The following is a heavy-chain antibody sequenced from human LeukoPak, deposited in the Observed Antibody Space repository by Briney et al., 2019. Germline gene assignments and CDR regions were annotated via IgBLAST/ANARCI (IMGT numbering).Heavy chain of an antibody. Sequence: SETLSLTCSVSGGSISGSNWWSWVRQPPNKGLEWIGEMYYSGTTNYNPSLKSRVIISVDKSKNQFSLRLSSVTAADTAVYYCARVVPVSLATPTSVPYWFDPWGQGTLVTVS. V-gene: IGHV4-4*02. CDR3: ARVVPVSLATPTSVPYWFDP. J-gene: IGHJ5*02. D-gene: IGHD1-26*01. CDR1: GGSISGSNW. CDR2: MYYSGTT.